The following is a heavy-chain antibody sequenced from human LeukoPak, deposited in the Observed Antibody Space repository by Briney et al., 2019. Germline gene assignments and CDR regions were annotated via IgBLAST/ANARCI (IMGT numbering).Heavy chain of an antibody. D-gene: IGHD3-10*01. CDR2: VYYTGST. J-gene: IGHJ3*02. CDR3: AKSNGYGLVDI. CDR1: GGSISSYY. V-gene: IGHV4-59*12. Sequence: SETLSLTCTVSGGSISSYYWSWVRQPPRKGLEWIGFVYYTGSTNYSPSLKSRVAISVDTSKNQFSLTLSSVTAADTAVYYYAKSNGYGLVDIWGRGTMVTVSS.